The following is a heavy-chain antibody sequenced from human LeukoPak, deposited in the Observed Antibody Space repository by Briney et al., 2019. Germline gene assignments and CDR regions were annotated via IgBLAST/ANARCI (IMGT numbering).Heavy chain of an antibody. V-gene: IGHV1-69*05. CDR3: ARNDYYDSSGAGGAFDI. CDR1: GGTFSSYA. J-gene: IGHJ3*02. CDR2: IITIFGTA. Sequence: GASVKVSCKASGGTFSSYAISWVRQAPGQGLEWMGGIITIFGTANYAQKFQGRVTITTDESTSTAYMELSSLRSEDTAVYYCARNDYYDSSGAGGAFDIWGQGTMVTVSS. D-gene: IGHD3-22*01.